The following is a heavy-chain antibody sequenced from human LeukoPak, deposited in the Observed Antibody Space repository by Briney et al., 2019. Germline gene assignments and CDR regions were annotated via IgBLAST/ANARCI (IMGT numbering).Heavy chain of an antibody. J-gene: IGHJ4*02. CDR1: GFTFSLYW. D-gene: IGHD5/OR15-5a*01. CDR2: IKQDGSEK. V-gene: IGHV3-7*05. Sequence: PGGSLRLSCAASGFTFSLYWMSWVRQAPGKGLEWEANIKQDGSEKYYVDSVKGRFTISRDNARNSLYLQMNSLRAEDTAVYYCVSTATFDHWGQGTLVTVSS. CDR3: VSTATFDH.